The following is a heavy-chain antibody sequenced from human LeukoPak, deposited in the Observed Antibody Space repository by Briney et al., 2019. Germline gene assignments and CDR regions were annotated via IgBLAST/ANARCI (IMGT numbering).Heavy chain of an antibody. CDR2: ISSNGGST. V-gene: IGHV3-64*01. D-gene: IGHD5-24*01. J-gene: IGHJ4*02. Sequence: GALRLSCAASGFTFSSYAMHCVRQAPGKGLEYVSAISSNGGSTYYANSVKGRFTISRDNSKNTLYLQMGSLRAEDMAVYYCARAEEMATAPVEYWGQGPWSPSPQ. CDR1: GFTFSSYA. CDR3: ARAEEMATAPVEY.